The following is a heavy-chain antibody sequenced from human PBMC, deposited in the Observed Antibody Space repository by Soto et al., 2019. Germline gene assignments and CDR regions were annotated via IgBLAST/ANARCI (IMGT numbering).Heavy chain of an antibody. CDR1: GFSLSTSGAA. Sequence: QINLIESGPTLVKPTQTLTLTCTFSGFSLSTSGAAVGWVRQPPGRALEGLALIYWDGDKRYNASLGNRLTITKDTSMNQVVLTLTNGDPADTATEYCAHRATMTIFGLIIDNGIWFDPWGQGTRVIVSS. CDR2: IYWDGDK. V-gene: IGHV2-5*02. D-gene: IGHD3-3*01. CDR3: AHRATMTIFGLIIDNGIWFDP. J-gene: IGHJ5*02.